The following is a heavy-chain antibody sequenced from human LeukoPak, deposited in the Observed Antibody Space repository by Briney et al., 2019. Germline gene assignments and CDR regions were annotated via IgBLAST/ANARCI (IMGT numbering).Heavy chain of an antibody. CDR1: GFTFSNYA. J-gene: IGHJ4*02. CDR2: ISNDGSDE. V-gene: IGHV3-30*01. CDR3: ARPTPGEFSFLIDY. Sequence: PGRSLRLSCAASGFTFSNYATHWVRQAPGQGLEWVAIISNDGSDERSADSVKGRFTISRDNSKNTLYLQMNSLRADDTAVYYCARPTPGEFSFLIDYWGQGTLVTVSS. D-gene: IGHD3-16*02.